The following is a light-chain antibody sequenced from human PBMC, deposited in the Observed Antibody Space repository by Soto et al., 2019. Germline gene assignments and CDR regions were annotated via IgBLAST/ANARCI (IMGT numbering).Light chain of an antibody. CDR3: QQSHSIPLT. V-gene: IGKV1-39*01. CDR1: QSINSY. CDR2: AAS. Sequence: DIPMTQSPSSLSASVGDRVTITCRASQSINSYLNWYQQKPGKAPNLLIYAASSLQSGVPSTFSGSGSGRDFTLTFSSLQPEDFATYYCQQSHSIPLTFGGGTKVEIK. J-gene: IGKJ4*01.